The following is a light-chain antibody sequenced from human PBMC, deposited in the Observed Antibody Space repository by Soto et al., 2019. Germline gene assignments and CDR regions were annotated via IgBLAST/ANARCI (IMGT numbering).Light chain of an antibody. Sequence: QSALTQPPSVSGSPGQSVAISCTGTSSDVGSYNRVSWYQQAPGTAPKLMIYEVSNRPSGVPDRFSGSKSGNTASLTISGLQAEDEADYYCNSYTTANTYVFGTGTKLTVL. J-gene: IGLJ1*01. CDR2: EVS. CDR1: SSDVGSYNR. CDR3: NSYTTANTYV. V-gene: IGLV2-18*02.